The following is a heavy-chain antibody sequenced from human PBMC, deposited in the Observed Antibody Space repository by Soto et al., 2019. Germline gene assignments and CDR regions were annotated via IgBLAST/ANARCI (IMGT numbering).Heavy chain of an antibody. J-gene: IGHJ6*02. D-gene: IGHD3-22*01. Sequence: EVQLVESGGDLVQPGRSLRLSCAASGFTFDDYAMHWVRQLPGKGLKWVSGLSWNGVTIGYAASVKGRFTISRDNAKKSLYLPMTGLRPDDTPLSYCAASMAYDSSAYSAFHSGMDVWGLGTTFTVSS. CDR2: LSWNGVTI. CDR3: AASMAYDSSAYSAFHSGMDV. CDR1: GFTFDDYA. V-gene: IGHV3-9*01.